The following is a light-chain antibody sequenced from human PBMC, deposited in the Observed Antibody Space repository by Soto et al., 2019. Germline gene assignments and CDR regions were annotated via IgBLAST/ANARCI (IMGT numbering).Light chain of an antibody. J-gene: IGLJ1*01. CDR1: SSDVGGYNY. CDR3: SLYTSSSTYV. CDR2: XVX. Sequence: QSVLTQPPSASGSPGQSVTISCTGTSSDVGGYNYVSWYQQHPGKAPKLMIYXVXNRPSGVHDRFSGSKSGTTASLTISGLQAEDEADYYCSLYTSSSTYVFGTGTKVTGL. V-gene: IGLV2-18*01.